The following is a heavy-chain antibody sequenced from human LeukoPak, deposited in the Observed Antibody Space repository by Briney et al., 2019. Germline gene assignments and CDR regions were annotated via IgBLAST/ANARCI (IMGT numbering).Heavy chain of an antibody. CDR1: GFTFSSYS. J-gene: IGHJ6*03. D-gene: IGHD2-2*01. Sequence: GGSLRLSCAASGFTFSSYSMNWVRQAPGKGLEWVSSISSSSSYIYYADSVKGRFTISRDNAKNSLYLQMNSLRAEDTAVYYCAREYQLLRTYYYYYYMDVWGKGTTVTVSS. V-gene: IGHV3-21*01. CDR3: AREYQLLRTYYYYYYMDV. CDR2: ISSSSSYI.